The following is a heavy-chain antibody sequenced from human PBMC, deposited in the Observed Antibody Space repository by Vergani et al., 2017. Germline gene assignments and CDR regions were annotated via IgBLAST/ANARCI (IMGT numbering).Heavy chain of an antibody. CDR1: GGTFSSYA. Sequence: QVQLVQSGAEVKKPGSSVKVSCKASGGTFSSYAISWVRQAPGQGLEWMGGIIPIFGTATYAQKFQGRVTITADESTSTAYMELSSLRSEDTAVYYCARDNGESDYGDYGYAGRQGHVGVWGQGTLVTVSS. D-gene: IGHD4-17*01. CDR2: IIPIFGTA. J-gene: IGHJ4*02. CDR3: ARDNGESDYGDYGYAGRQGHVGV. V-gene: IGHV1-69*12.